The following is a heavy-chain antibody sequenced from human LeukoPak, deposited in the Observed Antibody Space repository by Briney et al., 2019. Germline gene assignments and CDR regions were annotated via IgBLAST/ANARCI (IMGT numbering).Heavy chain of an antibody. J-gene: IGHJ4*02. V-gene: IGHV4-34*01. CDR3: ARSQGQYDFWSGYYHPYFDY. Sequence: PSETLSLTCAVYGGSFSGYYWSWIRQPPGKGLKWIGEINHSGRTNYNPSLKSRVTISVDTSKNQFSLKLSSVTAADTAVYYCARSQGQYDFWSGYYHPYFDYWGQGTLVTVSS. CDR2: INHSGRT. D-gene: IGHD3-3*01. CDR1: GGSFSGYY.